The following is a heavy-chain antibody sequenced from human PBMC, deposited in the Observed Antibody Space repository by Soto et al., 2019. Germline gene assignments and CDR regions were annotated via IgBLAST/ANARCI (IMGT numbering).Heavy chain of an antibody. CDR3: KRDQGIVVVPAASSDYYYYGMDV. V-gene: IGHV1-69*01. CDR2: IIPIFGTA. Sequence: QVQLVQSGAEVKKPGSSVKVSCKASGGTFSSYAISWVRQAPGQGLEWMGGIIPIFGTANYAQKFQGRVTITADESTSTAYMELSSLRSEDTAVYYCKRDQGIVVVPAASSDYYYYGMDVWSQGTTVTVSS. D-gene: IGHD2-2*01. CDR1: GGTFSSYA. J-gene: IGHJ6*02.